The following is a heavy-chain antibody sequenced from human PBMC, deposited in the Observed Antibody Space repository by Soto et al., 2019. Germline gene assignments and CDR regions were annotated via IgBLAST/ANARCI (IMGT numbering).Heavy chain of an antibody. CDR3: ARNRRDYGEFDY. D-gene: IGHD4-17*01. Sequence: EVQLVESGGGLVQPGGSLRLSCAASGFTFSRYEMNWVRQAPGKGLEWVSYISSSGSTIYYADSVKGRFTISRDNAKNSLYLQMNSLRAEDTAVYYCARNRRDYGEFDYWGQGTLVTVSS. CDR1: GFTFSRYE. V-gene: IGHV3-48*03. CDR2: ISSSGSTI. J-gene: IGHJ4*02.